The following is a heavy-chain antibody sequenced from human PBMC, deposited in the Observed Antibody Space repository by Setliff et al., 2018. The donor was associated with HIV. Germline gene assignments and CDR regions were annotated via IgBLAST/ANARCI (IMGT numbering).Heavy chain of an antibody. CDR3: SRLYGSGHYFAFDF. J-gene: IGHJ4*02. Sequence: PSETLSLTCTVSGGSISSGSYYWSWIRQPAGKGLEWIGHIYTSGSTNYNPSLKSRVTISVDTSKNQFSLRLSSVTALDTAVYYCSRLYGSGHYFAFDFWGQGALVTV. V-gene: IGHV4-61*09. CDR2: IYTSGST. CDR1: GGSISSGSYY. D-gene: IGHD3-10*01.